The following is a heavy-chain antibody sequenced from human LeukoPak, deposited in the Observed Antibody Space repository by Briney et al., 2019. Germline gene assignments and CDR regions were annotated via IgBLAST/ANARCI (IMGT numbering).Heavy chain of an antibody. V-gene: IGHV4-38-2*02. CDR2: IYHSGST. J-gene: IGHJ4*02. CDR1: GYSISSGHY. Sequence: SETLSLTCTVSGYSISSGHYWGWIRQPPGKGLEWIGSIYHSGSTYYNPSLKSRVTISVDKSTNQFSLKLSSVTAEDTAVYYCARDLNWNDGIDYWGQGTLVTVSS. D-gene: IGHD1-1*01. CDR3: ARDLNWNDGIDY.